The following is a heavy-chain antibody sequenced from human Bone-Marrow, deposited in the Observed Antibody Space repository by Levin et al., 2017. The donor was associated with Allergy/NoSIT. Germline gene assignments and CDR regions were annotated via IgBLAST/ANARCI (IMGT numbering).Heavy chain of an antibody. D-gene: IGHD3-10*01. V-gene: IGHV3-53*01. CDR1: GFTVSSNY. J-gene: IGHJ1*01. CDR2: IYSGGST. CDR3: ARACVGALFSH. Sequence: GGSLRLSCAASGFTVSSNYMSWVRQAPGKGPEWVSVIYSGGSTYYADSVKGRFTISRDNSKNTLYLQMNILSAEDTAAYSCARACVGALFSHGRQGT.